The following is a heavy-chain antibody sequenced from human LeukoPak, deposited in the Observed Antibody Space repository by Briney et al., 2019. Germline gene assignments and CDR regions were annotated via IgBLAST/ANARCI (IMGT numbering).Heavy chain of an antibody. V-gene: IGHV4-34*09. D-gene: IGHD3-22*01. J-gene: IGHJ3*02. CDR2: INHSGST. Sequence: PSETLSLTCAVYGGSFSGYYWSWIRQPPGKGLEWIGEINHSGSTNYNPSLKSRVTISVDTSKNQFSLKLSSVTAADTAVYYCARDGAYYYDSSVSRGAFDIWGQGTMVTVSS. CDR3: ARDGAYYYDSSVSRGAFDI. CDR1: GGSFSGYY.